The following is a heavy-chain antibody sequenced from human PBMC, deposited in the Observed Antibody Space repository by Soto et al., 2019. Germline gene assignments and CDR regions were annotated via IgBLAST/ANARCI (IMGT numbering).Heavy chain of an antibody. CDR2: IYHSGST. Sequence: SETLSLTCTVSGYSISSGYYWGWIRQPPGKGLEWIGSIYHSGSTYYNPSLKSRVTISVDTSKNQFSLKLSSVTAADTAVYYCARYGGNFDYWGQGTLVTVSS. J-gene: IGHJ4*02. D-gene: IGHD2-15*01. CDR3: ARYGGNFDY. CDR1: GYSISSGYY. V-gene: IGHV4-38-2*02.